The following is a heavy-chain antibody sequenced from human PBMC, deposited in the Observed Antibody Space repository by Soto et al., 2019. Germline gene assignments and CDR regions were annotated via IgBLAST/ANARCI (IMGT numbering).Heavy chain of an antibody. V-gene: IGHV3-9*01. J-gene: IGHJ4*02. CDR3: VRGDGDYNDGNGYLARH. CDR1: GFNFNDYA. CDR2: ISWESGSK. Sequence: AGGSLRLSCAASGFNFNDYAMHWVRQIAGKGLEWVSGISWESGSKGYADSVKGRFTISRDNAKNSLYLEMNSLRPEDTAVYYCVRGDGDYNDGNGYLARHWGQGTLVTVSS. D-gene: IGHD5-18*01.